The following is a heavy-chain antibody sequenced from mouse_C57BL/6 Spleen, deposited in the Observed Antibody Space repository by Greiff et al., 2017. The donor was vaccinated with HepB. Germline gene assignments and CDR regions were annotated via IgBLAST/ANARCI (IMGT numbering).Heavy chain of an antibody. D-gene: IGHD2-4*01. CDR2: IYPGDGDT. CDR3: IYYDYDGGYFDY. V-gene: IGHV1-82*01. J-gene: IGHJ2*01. Sequence: VQLVESGPELVKPGASVKISCKASGYAFSSSWMNWVKQRPGKGLEWIGRIYPGDGDTNYNGKFKGKATLTADKSSSTDYMQLSSLTSEDSAVYFCIYYDYDGGYFDYWGQGTTLTVSS. CDR1: GYAFSSSW.